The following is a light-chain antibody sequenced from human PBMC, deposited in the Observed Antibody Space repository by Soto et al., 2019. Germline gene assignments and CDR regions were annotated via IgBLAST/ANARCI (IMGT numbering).Light chain of an antibody. CDR1: SSDVGSHNR. J-gene: IGLJ1*01. Sequence: QSVLTQPPSVSGSPGQSVTISCTGTSSDVGSHNRVSWYQQPPGTAPKLMIYEVSNRPSGVPDRFSGSKSGNTASLTISGLQAEDEADYYCSSYTSSSTYVFGTGTKLTVL. CDR3: SSYTSSSTYV. CDR2: EVS. V-gene: IGLV2-18*02.